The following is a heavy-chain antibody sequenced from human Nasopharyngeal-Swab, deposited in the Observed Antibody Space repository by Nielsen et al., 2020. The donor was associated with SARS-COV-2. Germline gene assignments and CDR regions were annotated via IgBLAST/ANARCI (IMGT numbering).Heavy chain of an antibody. J-gene: IGHJ4*02. CDR1: GFTFSSYG. Sequence: GGSLRLSCAASGFTFSSYGMHWVRQAPGKGLEWVAVIWYDGSNKYYADSVKGRFTISRDNSKNTLYLQMNSLRAEDTAVYYCARDPFSSSWFDYWGQGTLVTVSS. V-gene: IGHV3-33*01. CDR2: IWYDGSNK. CDR3: ARDPFSSSWFDY. D-gene: IGHD6-13*01.